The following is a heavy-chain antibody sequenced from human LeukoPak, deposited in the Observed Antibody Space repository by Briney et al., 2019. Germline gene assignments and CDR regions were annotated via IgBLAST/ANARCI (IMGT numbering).Heavy chain of an antibody. CDR2: IYYSGST. CDR1: GGSISSYY. CDR3: ARTHVSSGWSVFDY. V-gene: IGHV4-59*08. Sequence: SETLSLTCTVSGGSISSYYWSWIRQPPGKGLEWIGYIYYSGSTNYNPSLKSRVTISVDTSKNQLSLGLSSVTAADTAVYYCARTHVSSGWSVFDYWGQGTLVTVSS. D-gene: IGHD6-19*01. J-gene: IGHJ4*02.